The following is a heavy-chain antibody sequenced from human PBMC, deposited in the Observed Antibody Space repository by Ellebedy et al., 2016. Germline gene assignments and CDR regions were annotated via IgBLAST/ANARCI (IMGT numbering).Heavy chain of an antibody. V-gene: IGHV1-2*02. CDR3: ARPTIRGYSSFDP. J-gene: IGHJ5*02. CDR2: INPNSGGT. D-gene: IGHD2-15*01. Sequence: ASVKVSCXASGYTFTGYYMHWVRQAPGQGLEWMGWINPNSGGTNYAQKFQGRVTMTRDTSISTAYMELSRLRSDDTAVYYCARPTIRGYSSFDPWGQGTLVTVSS. CDR1: GYTFTGYY.